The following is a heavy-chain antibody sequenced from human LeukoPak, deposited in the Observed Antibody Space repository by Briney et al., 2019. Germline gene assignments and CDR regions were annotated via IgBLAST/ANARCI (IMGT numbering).Heavy chain of an antibody. V-gene: IGHV3-23*01. J-gene: IGHJ4*02. D-gene: IGHD2-15*01. Sequence: GGSLRLSCVASGFSLSSYGMSWVRQAPGKGLEWVSTVSGGSSSTYYADSVKGRLTMSRDNSNNTVYLQMNSLRVDDTAVYYCAKPHTPYCSGGTCYLFDYWGQGTLVTVSS. CDR1: GFSLSSYG. CDR2: VSGGSSST. CDR3: AKPHTPYCSGGTCYLFDY.